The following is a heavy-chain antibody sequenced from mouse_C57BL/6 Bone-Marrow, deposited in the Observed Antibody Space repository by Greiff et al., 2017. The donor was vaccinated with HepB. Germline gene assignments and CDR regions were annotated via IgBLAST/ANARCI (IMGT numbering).Heavy chain of an antibody. CDR1: GFTFSSYG. Sequence: DVMLVESGGDLVKPGGSLKLSCAASGFTFSSYGMSWVRQTPDKRLEWVATISSGGSYTYYPDSVKGRFTISRDNAKNTLYLQMSSLKSEDTAMYYCARLNYYGSRARYAMDYWGQGTSVTVSS. CDR2: ISSGGSYT. J-gene: IGHJ4*01. CDR3: ARLNYYGSRARYAMDY. D-gene: IGHD1-1*01. V-gene: IGHV5-6*02.